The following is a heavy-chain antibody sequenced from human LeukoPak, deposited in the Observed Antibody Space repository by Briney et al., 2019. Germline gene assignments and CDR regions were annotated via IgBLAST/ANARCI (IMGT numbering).Heavy chain of an antibody. CDR1: GFTFGDYA. Sequence: GGSLRLSCTASGFTFGDYAMSWFRQAPGKGLEWVGFIRSKAYGGTTEYAASVKGRFTISRDDSKSIAYLQMNSLKTEDTAVYYCTAHYDILTGYSPFRYWGQGTLVTVSS. D-gene: IGHD3-9*01. J-gene: IGHJ4*02. V-gene: IGHV3-49*03. CDR3: TAHYDILTGYSPFRY. CDR2: IRSKAYGGTT.